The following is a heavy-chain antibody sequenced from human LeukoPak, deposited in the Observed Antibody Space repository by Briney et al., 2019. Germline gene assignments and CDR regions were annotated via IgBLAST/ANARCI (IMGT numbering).Heavy chain of an antibody. D-gene: IGHD3-22*01. CDR3: TRGTTQRGYYYDYFYFMDV. CDR2: ISGYNGHT. V-gene: IGHV1-18*01. Sequence: ASVKVSCKASGYRFISEGMHYGVTWVRQAPGRVLEWIGQISGYNGHTNYAQNFQGRVTMTTDASTSTAYMELRSLRSDDTAVYYCTRGTTQRGYYYDYFYFMDVWGEGTTVIVSS. CDR1: GYRFISEGMHYG. J-gene: IGHJ6*03.